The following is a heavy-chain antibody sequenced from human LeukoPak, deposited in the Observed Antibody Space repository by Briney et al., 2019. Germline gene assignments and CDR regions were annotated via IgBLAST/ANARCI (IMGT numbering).Heavy chain of an antibody. D-gene: IGHD3-3*01. Sequence: GGSLRLSCAASGFNFSTYGMHWVRQAPDKGLEWVAFIRYDGSNIYYADSVKGRFIISRDNSKNTLYLQMNSLRAEDTAVYYCAKDILDFWSGYYMNAFDIWGQGTMVTVSS. V-gene: IGHV3-30*02. CDR1: GFNFSTYG. J-gene: IGHJ3*02. CDR2: IRYDGSNI. CDR3: AKDILDFWSGYYMNAFDI.